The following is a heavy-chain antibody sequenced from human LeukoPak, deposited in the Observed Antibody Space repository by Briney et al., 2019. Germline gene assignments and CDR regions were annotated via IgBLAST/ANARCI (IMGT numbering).Heavy chain of an antibody. V-gene: IGHV4-59*12. CDR3: AREEGY. Sequence: SETLSLTCTVSGGSISSYYWNWVRQPPGKGLEWIGEIYHSGSTNYNPSLKSRVTISVDKSKNQFSLKLSSVTAADTAVYYCAREEGYWGQGTLVTVSS. CDR1: GGSISSYY. J-gene: IGHJ4*02. CDR2: IYHSGST.